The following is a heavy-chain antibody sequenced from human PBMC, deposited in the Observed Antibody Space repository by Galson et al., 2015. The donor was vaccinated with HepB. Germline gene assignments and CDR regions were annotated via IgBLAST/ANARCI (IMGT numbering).Heavy chain of an antibody. CDR3: ARHPEICSGGSCYSTHADY. CDR2: IYPGDSDT. V-gene: IGHV5-51*01. J-gene: IGHJ4*02. Sequence: QSGAEVKKPGESLKISCKGSGYSFTSYWIGWVRQMPGKGLEWMGIIYPGDSDTRYSPSFQGQVTISADKSISTAYLQWSSLKASDTAMYYCARHPEICSGGSCYSTHADYWGQGTLVTVSS. D-gene: IGHD2-15*01. CDR1: GYSFTSYW.